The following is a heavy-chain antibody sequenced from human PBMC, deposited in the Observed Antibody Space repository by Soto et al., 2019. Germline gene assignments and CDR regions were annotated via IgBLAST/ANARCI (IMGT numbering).Heavy chain of an antibody. J-gene: IGHJ4*02. V-gene: IGHV3-64*01. Sequence: EVQLVESGGGLVQPGGSLRLSCAASGFTFSSYDMNWVRQAPGKGLEYISAISSNGGITYYANSVKGRFTISRDNSKNMMYLQMGSLRAEDMAVYYCVRDTSFDYWGQGTLVTVSS. CDR3: VRDTSFDY. D-gene: IGHD3-16*01. CDR2: ISSNGGIT. CDR1: GFTFSSYD.